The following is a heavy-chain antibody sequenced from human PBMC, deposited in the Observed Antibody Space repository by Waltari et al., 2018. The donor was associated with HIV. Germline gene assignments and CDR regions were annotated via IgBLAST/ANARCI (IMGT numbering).Heavy chain of an antibody. CDR2: IAPVFGTT. CDR1: SDVFTNFS. D-gene: IGHD5-12*01. J-gene: IGHJ4*02. V-gene: IGHV1-69*13. Sequence: VQLVQSGAEMKKPGSSVRVSCKCSSDVFTNFSFHWLRQAPGQRPEWMGEIAPVFGTTDYARKFRGRVTLRADKSASTIYMDLRSLSSGDTAVYYCAASPERPGFEAPLFFFDYWGQGTLITVSS. CDR3: AASPERPGFEAPLFFFDY.